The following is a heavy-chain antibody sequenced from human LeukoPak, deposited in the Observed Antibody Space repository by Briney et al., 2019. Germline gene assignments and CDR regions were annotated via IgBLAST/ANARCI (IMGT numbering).Heavy chain of an antibody. CDR2: ISSSSSYI. CDR1: GFTVSSNY. D-gene: IGHD3-10*01. CDR3: ARDRHHRFGELFP. Sequence: KAGGSLRLSCAASGFTVSSNYMSWVRQAPGKGLEWVSSISSSSSYIYHADSVKGRFTISRDNAKNSLYLQMNSLRAEDTAVYYCARDRHHRFGELFPWGQGTRVTVSS. V-gene: IGHV3-21*01. J-gene: IGHJ4*02.